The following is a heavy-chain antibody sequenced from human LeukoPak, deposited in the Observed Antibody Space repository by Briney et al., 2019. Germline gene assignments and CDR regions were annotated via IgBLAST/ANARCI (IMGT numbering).Heavy chain of an antibody. CDR2: MRYDESDK. D-gene: IGHD3-9*01. CDR1: GFTFSSYG. V-gene: IGHV3-30*02. J-gene: IGHJ3*02. CDR3: ARALHFDWFSAFDI. Sequence: GGSLRLSCATSGFTFSSYGMHWIRQAPGKGLEWVAFMRYDESDKYYADSVKGRFTISRDNSKNTLYLQMNSLRAEDTAVYYCARALHFDWFSAFDIWGQGTMVTVSS.